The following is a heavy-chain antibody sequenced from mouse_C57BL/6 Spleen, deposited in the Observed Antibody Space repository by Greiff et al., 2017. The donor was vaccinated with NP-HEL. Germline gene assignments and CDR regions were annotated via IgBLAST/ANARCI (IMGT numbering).Heavy chain of an antibody. J-gene: IGHJ2*01. V-gene: IGHV5-4*01. CDR2: ISDGGSYT. CDR1: GFTFSSYA. D-gene: IGHD1-1*01. CDR3: ARASPYYYPDY. Sequence: EVHLVESGGGLVKPGGSLKLSCAASGFTFSSYAMSWVRQTPEKRLEWVATISDGGSYTYYPDNVKGRFTISRDNAKNNLYLQMSHLKSEDTAMYYCARASPYYYPDYWGQGTTLTVSS.